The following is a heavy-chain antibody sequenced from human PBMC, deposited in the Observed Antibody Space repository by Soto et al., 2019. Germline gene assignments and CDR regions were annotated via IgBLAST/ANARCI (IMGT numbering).Heavy chain of an antibody. CDR2: IRSKANSYAT. J-gene: IGHJ4*02. D-gene: IGHD3-10*01. CDR3: TRHGDEGYYGSGSPDY. Sequence: GGSLRLSCAASGFTFSGSAMHWVRQASGKGLEWVGRIRSKANSYATAYAASVKGRFTISRDDSKNTAYLQMNSLKTEDTAVYYCTRHGDEGYYGSGSPDYWGQGTLVTVSS. V-gene: IGHV3-73*01. CDR1: GFTFSGSA.